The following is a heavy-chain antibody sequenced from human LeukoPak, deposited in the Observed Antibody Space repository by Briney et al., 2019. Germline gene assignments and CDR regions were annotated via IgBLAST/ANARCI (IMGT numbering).Heavy chain of an antibody. V-gene: IGHV3-48*04. CDR3: ARVNYYDSSGYPY. D-gene: IGHD3-22*01. CDR2: ISSSSSTI. J-gene: IGHJ4*02. Sequence: GGSLRLSCAASGFTFSSYSMNWVRQAPGKGLEWVSYISSSSSTIYYADSVKGRFTISRDNAKNSLYLQMNSLRAEDTAVYYCARVNYYDSSGYPYWGQGTLVTVSS. CDR1: GFTFSSYS.